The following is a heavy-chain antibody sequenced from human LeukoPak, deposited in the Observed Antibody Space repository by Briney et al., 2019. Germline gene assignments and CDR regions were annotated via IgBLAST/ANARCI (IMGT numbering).Heavy chain of an antibody. V-gene: IGHV3-9*01. Sequence: PGGSLRLSCAASGFTFDDYAMHWVRQAPGKGLEWVSGISWNSGSIGYADSVKGRFTISRDNAKNSLYLQMNGLRAEDTALYYCAKEQWLVSGFDYWGQGTLVTVSS. CDR3: AKEQWLVSGFDY. D-gene: IGHD6-19*01. CDR1: GFTFDDYA. CDR2: ISWNSGSI. J-gene: IGHJ4*02.